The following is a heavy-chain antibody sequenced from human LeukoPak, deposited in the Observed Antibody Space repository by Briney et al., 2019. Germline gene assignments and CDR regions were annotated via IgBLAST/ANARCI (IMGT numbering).Heavy chain of an antibody. CDR2: IYSGGST. Sequence: GGSLRLSCAASGFTVSSNYMSWVRQAPGKGLEWVSVIYSGGSTYYADSVTGRFTISRDNSKNTLYLQMNSLRAEDTAVYYCARDPRRQWLYTFQHWGQGTLVTVSS. J-gene: IGHJ1*01. V-gene: IGHV3-53*01. D-gene: IGHD6-19*01. CDR3: ARDPRRQWLYTFQH. CDR1: GFTVSSNY.